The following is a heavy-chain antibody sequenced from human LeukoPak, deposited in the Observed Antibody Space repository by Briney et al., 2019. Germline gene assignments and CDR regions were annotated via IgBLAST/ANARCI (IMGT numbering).Heavy chain of an antibody. V-gene: IGHV4-39*01. D-gene: IGHD5-12*01. CDR2: IYDSGST. CDR1: GGSIRSSYYY. Sequence: PSETLSLTCTVSGGSIRSSYYYWGWIRQPPGKGLEWIGSIYDSGSTYYNPSLKSRVTISVDTSKNQFSLKLNSVTAADTAVYYCARGPLDSGYTYFDYWGQGTLVSVAS. J-gene: IGHJ4*02. CDR3: ARGPLDSGYTYFDY.